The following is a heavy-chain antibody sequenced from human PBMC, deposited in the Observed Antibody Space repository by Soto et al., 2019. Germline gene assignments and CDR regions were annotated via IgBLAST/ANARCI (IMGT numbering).Heavy chain of an antibody. D-gene: IGHD3-3*01. CDR2: MNPNSGNT. Sequence: ASVKVSCKASGYTFTSYDINWVRQATGQGLEWMGWMNPNSGNTGYAQKFQGRVTMTRNTSISTAYMELSSLRSEDTAVYYCARSEERRSTIFGVVIIFWFDPWGQGTRVTVSS. CDR1: GYTFTSYD. J-gene: IGHJ5*02. CDR3: ARSEERRSTIFGVVIIFWFDP. V-gene: IGHV1-8*01.